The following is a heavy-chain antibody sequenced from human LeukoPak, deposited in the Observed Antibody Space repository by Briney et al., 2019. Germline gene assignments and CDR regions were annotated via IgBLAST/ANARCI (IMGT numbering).Heavy chain of an antibody. CDR1: GYTFTSYG. Sequence: ASVKVSCKASGYTFTSYGISWVRQAPGQGLEWMGIINPSGGSTNYAQKFQGRVTMTRDTSTSTVYMELYSLRSEDTAVYYCASPEVGYWGQGTLVTVSS. V-gene: IGHV1-46*03. CDR2: INPSGGST. J-gene: IGHJ4*02. CDR3: ASPEVGY. D-gene: IGHD2-15*01.